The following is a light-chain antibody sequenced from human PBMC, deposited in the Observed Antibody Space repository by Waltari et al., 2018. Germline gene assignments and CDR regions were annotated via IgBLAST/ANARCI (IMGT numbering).Light chain of an antibody. CDR2: ATS. CDR1: EDLNKY. CDR3: QQSYRAPLT. J-gene: IGKJ4*01. Sequence: DIQMTQSPSSLSASVGDRVTITCRASEDLNKYLNWYQQKPGKAPRLLISATSTLRSGVPSRFSGSSPGTDFSLTISSLQAEDFAIYYCQQSYRAPLTFGGGTKVEI. V-gene: IGKV1-39*01.